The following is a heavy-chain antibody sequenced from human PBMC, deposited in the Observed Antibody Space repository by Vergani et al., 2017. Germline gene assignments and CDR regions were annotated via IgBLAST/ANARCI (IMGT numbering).Heavy chain of an antibody. Sequence: QVQVQESGPGLVKPSETLSLTCTVSGGSCGSFYWSWIRQPAGKGLEWMGRIHASGTKNYNPSLRSRVTLSVDTSKNQLSLKMSCMTGADTGVYYCVGGSWGSDRRGGYWFDTWGQGTLVSVSS. CDR2: IHASGTK. D-gene: IGHD3-16*01. CDR3: VGGSWGSDRRGGYWFDT. J-gene: IGHJ5*02. V-gene: IGHV4-4*07. CDR1: GGSCGSFY.